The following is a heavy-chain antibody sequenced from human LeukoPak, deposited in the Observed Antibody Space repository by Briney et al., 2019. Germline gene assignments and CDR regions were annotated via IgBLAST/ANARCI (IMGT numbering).Heavy chain of an antibody. CDR2: IYYSGST. Sequence: PSETLSLTCTASGGSISSSSYYWGWIRQPPGKGLEWIGSIYYSGSTYYNPSLKSRVTISVDTSKNQFPLKLSSVTAADTAVYYCARAGGVPAAQRYYYYYMDVWGKGTTVTVSS. D-gene: IGHD2-2*01. CDR3: ARAGGVPAAQRYYYYYMDV. J-gene: IGHJ6*03. V-gene: IGHV4-39*06. CDR1: GGSISSSSYY.